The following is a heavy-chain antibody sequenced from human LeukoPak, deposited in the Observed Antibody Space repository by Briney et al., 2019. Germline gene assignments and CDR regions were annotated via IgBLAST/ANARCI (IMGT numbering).Heavy chain of an antibody. CDR2: IYSIGST. V-gene: IGHV4-59*01. J-gene: IGHJ4*02. CDR1: GGSISSYY. D-gene: IGHD6-6*01. Sequence: KPSETLSLTCTVSGGSISSYYWSWIRQPPGKGLEWIGYIYSIGSTNYNPSLKSRVTISVDTSKNQFSLKLSSVTAADTAVYYCAALNIATRPWCFDYWGQGTLVTVSS. CDR3: AALNIATRPWCFDY.